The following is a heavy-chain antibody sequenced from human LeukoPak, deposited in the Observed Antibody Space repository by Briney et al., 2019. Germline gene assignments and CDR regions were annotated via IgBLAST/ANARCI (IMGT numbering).Heavy chain of an antibody. V-gene: IGHV3-7*01. CDR1: EFTFSTYW. Sequence: PGGSLRLSCAASEFTFSTYWMSWVRQAPGKGLEWVANIKQDGSEKYYVDSVKGRFTISRDNAKNSLYLQMNSLRAEDTAVYYCARNKMTGYEHWGQGTLVTVSS. CDR3: ARNKMTGYEH. CDR2: IKQDGSEK. D-gene: IGHD3-9*01. J-gene: IGHJ4*02.